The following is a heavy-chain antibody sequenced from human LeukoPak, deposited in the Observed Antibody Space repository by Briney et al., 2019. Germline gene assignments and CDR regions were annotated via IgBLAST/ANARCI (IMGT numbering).Heavy chain of an antibody. D-gene: IGHD1-26*01. CDR3: ARGYYPPEY. J-gene: IGHJ4*02. CDR2: IKQGGTEK. Sequence: GGSLRLSCAASGFTFSTYWMNWVRQAPGKGLEWVANIKQGGTEKYYVDSVKGRFTISRDNANNSLYLQMNSLRAEDTAVYYCARGYYPPEYWGPGTLVTVSS. V-gene: IGHV3-7*05. CDR1: GFTFSTYW.